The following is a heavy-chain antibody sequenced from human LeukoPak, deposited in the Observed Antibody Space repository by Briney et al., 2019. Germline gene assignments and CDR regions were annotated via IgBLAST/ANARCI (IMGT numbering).Heavy chain of an antibody. D-gene: IGHD6-6*01. CDR1: GGTFSSYA. CDR2: IIPIFGIA. J-gene: IGHJ5*02. CDR3: ARRRGGRGSSSFWFDP. V-gene: IGHV1-69*04. Sequence: SVKVACKASGGTFSSYAISWVRQAPGQGLEWMGRIIPIFGIANYAQKFQGRVTITADKSTSTAYMELSSLRSEDTAVYYCARRRGGRGSSSFWFDPWGQGTLVTVSS.